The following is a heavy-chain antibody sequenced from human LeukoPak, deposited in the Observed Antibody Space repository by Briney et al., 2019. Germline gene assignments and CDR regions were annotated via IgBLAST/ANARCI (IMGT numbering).Heavy chain of an antibody. J-gene: IGHJ4*02. CDR1: GFTFSSYA. Sequence: PGGSLRLSCAASGFTFSSYAMSWVRQAPGKGLEWVSAISGSGGSTYYADSVKGWFTISRDNSKNTLYLQMNSLRAEDTAVYYCARDMDGSSGFRFEYWGPGTLVTVSS. D-gene: IGHD3-22*01. V-gene: IGHV3-23*01. CDR2: ISGSGGST. CDR3: ARDMDGSSGFRFEY.